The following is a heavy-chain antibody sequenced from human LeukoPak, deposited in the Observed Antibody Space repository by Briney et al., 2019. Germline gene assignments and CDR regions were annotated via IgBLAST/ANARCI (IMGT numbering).Heavy chain of an antibody. V-gene: IGHV3-48*01. CDR1: RFTFSTYS. Sequence: GGSLRLSCAASRFTFSTYSMNWVRQAPGKGLEWVSYISTSSSTIYYADSVKGRFTISSDNANNSLYLQMNSLRAEDTAVYYCARSLRNAFDIWGQGTMVTVSS. D-gene: IGHD3-3*01. J-gene: IGHJ3*02. CDR3: ARSLRNAFDI. CDR2: ISTSSSTI.